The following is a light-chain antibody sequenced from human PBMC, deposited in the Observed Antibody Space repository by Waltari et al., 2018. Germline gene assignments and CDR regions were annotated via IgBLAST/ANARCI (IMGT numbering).Light chain of an antibody. CDR2: DAS. CDR1: QDVNDY. Sequence: EIVLKQSPATLALFPGQRAALSCRARQDVNDYLAWYQQKPGQPPRLLIYDASKRATGIPARFSGSGSGTDFTLTISTLEPEDFGVYYCQQRYAFGGGTKVEI. V-gene: IGKV3-11*01. J-gene: IGKJ4*01. CDR3: QQRYA.